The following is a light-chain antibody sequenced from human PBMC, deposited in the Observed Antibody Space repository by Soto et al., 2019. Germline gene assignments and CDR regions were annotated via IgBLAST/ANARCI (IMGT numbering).Light chain of an antibody. CDR3: QQRDSWPIT. Sequence: EIVLTQSPATLSLSPGEVATLSCSASQSVDSYLVWYQQKPGQAPRLLIFGASNRATGIPARFSGSGSGTDFTLTINSLEPDDFAVYYCQQRDSWPITFGQGTRLEIK. CDR1: QSVDSY. CDR2: GAS. V-gene: IGKV3-11*01. J-gene: IGKJ5*01.